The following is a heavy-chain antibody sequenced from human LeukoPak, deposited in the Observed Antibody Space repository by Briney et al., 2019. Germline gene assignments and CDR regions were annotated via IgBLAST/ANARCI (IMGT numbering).Heavy chain of an antibody. D-gene: IGHD1-26*01. V-gene: IGHV3-53*01. CDR1: GFTFSSYS. CDR3: ARGYSGTGF. J-gene: IGHJ4*02. Sequence: GGSLRLSCAASGFTFSSYSMNWVRQAPGKGLEWVSLIYSGGGTYYADSVKGRFTISRDNSKNTLYLQMNSLRADDTAVYYCARGYSGTGFWGQGTLITVSS. CDR2: IYSGGGT.